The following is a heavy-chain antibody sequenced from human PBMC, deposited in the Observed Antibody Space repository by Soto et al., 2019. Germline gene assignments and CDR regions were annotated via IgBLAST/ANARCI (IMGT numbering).Heavy chain of an antibody. CDR1: GYTLTELS. D-gene: IGHD3-9*01. J-gene: IGHJ4*02. V-gene: IGHV1-24*01. CDR2: FDPEDGEA. Sequence: ASVKVSCKVSGYTLTELSMHWVRQAPGKGLEWMGGFDPEDGEAIYAQKFQGRVTMTEDTSTDTAYMELSSLRSEDTAVYYCATVYDILTGYYPPPLGYWGQGTLVTVSS. CDR3: ATVYDILTGYYPPPLGY.